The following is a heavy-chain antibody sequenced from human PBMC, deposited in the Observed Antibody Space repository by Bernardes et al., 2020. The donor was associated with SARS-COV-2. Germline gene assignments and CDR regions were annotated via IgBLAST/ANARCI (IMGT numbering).Heavy chain of an antibody. CDR3: ARDNTFMNDF. Sequence: GGSLRLSCAASGFTFSTYWMTWVRQAPGKGLEWVANIKQDGSEKVYVDSVKGRFTISRDNAENSLYLQMNSLRVEDTAVYYCARDNTFMNDFWGQGTLVTVSS. CDR1: GFTFSTYW. J-gene: IGHJ4*02. CDR2: IKQDGSEK. D-gene: IGHD5-18*01. V-gene: IGHV3-7*01.